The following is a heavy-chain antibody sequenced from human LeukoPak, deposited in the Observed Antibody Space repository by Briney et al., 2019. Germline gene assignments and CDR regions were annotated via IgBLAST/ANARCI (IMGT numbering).Heavy chain of an antibody. V-gene: IGHV3-21*01. Sequence: GGSLRLSCAASGFTFSSYSMNWVRQAPGKGLEWVSSISSSSSYIYYADSVKGRFTISRDNAKNSLYLQMNSLRAEDTAVYYCARGYNWNSDWFDPWGQGTLVTVSS. CDR1: GFTFSSYS. D-gene: IGHD1-7*01. CDR3: ARGYNWNSDWFDP. CDR2: ISSSSSYI. J-gene: IGHJ5*02.